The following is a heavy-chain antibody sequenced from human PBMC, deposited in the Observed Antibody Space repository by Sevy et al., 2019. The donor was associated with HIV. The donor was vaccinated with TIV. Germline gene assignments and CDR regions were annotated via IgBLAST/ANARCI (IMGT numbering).Heavy chain of an antibody. J-gene: IGHJ3*02. CDR3: ARERGISCIVGATTGAFDI. V-gene: IGHV3-7*01. Sequence: GGSLRLSCAASGFTFSSNWMSWVRQAPGKGLEWVANIKQDGSEIYYVDSVKGRFTISRDNAKNSLYLQMSSLRAEDTAVYYCARERGISCIVGATTGAFDIWGQGTMVTVSS. D-gene: IGHD1-26*01. CDR1: GFTFSSNW. CDR2: IKQDGSEI.